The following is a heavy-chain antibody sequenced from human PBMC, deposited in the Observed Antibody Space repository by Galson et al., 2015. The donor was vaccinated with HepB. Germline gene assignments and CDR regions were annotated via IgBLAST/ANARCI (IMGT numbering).Heavy chain of an antibody. CDR2: IIPILGIA. V-gene: IGHV1-69*04. Sequence: SVKVSCKASGGTFSSYTISWVRQAPGQGLEWMGRIIPILGIANYAQKFQGRVTITADKSTSTAYMELSSLRSEDTAVYYCARDGVGDTAMGAYFDYWGQGTLVTVSS. D-gene: IGHD5-18*01. CDR1: GGTFSSYT. CDR3: ARDGVGDTAMGAYFDY. J-gene: IGHJ4*02.